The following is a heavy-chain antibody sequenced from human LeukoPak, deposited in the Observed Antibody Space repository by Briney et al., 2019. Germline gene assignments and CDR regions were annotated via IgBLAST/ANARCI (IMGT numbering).Heavy chain of an antibody. CDR3: AKRGVVIRVILVGFHKEAYYFDS. J-gene: IGHJ4*02. D-gene: IGHD3-22*01. Sequence: PGGSLRLSCAVSGITLSNYGMSWVRQAPGKGLEWVAGLSGSGGSTNYADSVKGRFTISRDNPKNTLYLQMNSLRAEDTAAYFCAKRGVVIRVILVGFHKEAYYFDSWGQGALVTVSS. V-gene: IGHV3-23*01. CDR2: LSGSGGST. CDR1: GITLSNYG.